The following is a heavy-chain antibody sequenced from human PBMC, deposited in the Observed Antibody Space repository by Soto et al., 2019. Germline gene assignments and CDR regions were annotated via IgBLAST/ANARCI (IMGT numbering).Heavy chain of an antibody. CDR1: GGSVSSGSYY. J-gene: IGHJ4*02. CDR3: ARSPSSLLYAYFDY. CDR2: IYYSGST. V-gene: IGHV4-61*01. D-gene: IGHD2-8*01. Sequence: SETLSLTCTVSGGSVSSGSYYWSWIRQPPGKGMEWIGYIYYSGSTNYNPSLKSRVTLSVDTSKNQFSLKLSSVTAADTAVYYCARSPSSLLYAYFDYWGQGTLVTVSS.